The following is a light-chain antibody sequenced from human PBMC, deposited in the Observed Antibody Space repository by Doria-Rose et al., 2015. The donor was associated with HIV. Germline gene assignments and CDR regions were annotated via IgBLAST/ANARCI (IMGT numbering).Light chain of an antibody. J-gene: IGKJ3*01. Sequence: DIRLTQSPESLGMSLGERATLNCKSNQSLLYTSKNYLAWYQQKPGRPPKLSIYWASTRQSGVPARFSGSGSGTDFTLTISSLEAEDVAVYYCQQYYDTPSFGPGTTVDIK. V-gene: IGKV4-1*01. CDR2: WAS. CDR1: QSLLYTSKNY. CDR3: QQYYDTPS.